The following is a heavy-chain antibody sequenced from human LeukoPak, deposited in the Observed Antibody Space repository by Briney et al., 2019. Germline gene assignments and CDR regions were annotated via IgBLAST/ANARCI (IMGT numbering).Heavy chain of an antibody. CDR3: ARVELYASGWYGSIDY. CDR1: GFTFSSYG. Sequence: PGGSLRLSCAASGFTFSSYGMHWVRQAPGKGLEWVAVISYDGTNKYYADSVKGRFTNSRDNSKNTLYLQMDSLRTEDTAVYYCARVELYASGWYGSIDYWGRGTLVAVSS. J-gene: IGHJ4*02. D-gene: IGHD6-19*01. CDR2: ISYDGTNK. V-gene: IGHV3-30*03.